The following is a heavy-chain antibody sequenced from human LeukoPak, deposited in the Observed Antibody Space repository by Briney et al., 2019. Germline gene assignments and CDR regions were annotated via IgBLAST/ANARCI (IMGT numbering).Heavy chain of an antibody. CDR3: ARLRGSSY. D-gene: IGHD3-16*01. V-gene: IGHV3-7*01. J-gene: IGHJ4*02. CDR1: GFTFSNYW. CDR2: IGQDGGEK. Sequence: GGSLRLSCAASGFTFSNYWMTWVRQAPGKGLEWVANIGQDGGEKYYVDSVKGRFTISRDNTKDSLYLQMNSLGAEDTALYYCARLRGSSYWGRGTLVTVSS.